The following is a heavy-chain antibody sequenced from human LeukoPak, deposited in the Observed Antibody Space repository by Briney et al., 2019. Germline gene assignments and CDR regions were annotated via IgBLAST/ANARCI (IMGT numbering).Heavy chain of an antibody. CDR2: INHSGST. CDR1: GGSFSGYY. V-gene: IGHV4-34*01. Sequence: SETLSLTCAVYGGSFSGYYWSWIRQPPGKGLEWIGEINHSGSTNYNPSLKSRVTISVDTSKNQFSLKLSSVTAADTAVYYCAVSSGWRGYFQYWGQGTLVTVSS. J-gene: IGHJ1*01. CDR3: AVSSGWRGYFQY. D-gene: IGHD6-19*01.